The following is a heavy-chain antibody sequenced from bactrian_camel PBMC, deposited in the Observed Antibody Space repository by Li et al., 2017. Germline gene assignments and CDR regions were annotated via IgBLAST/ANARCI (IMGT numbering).Heavy chain of an antibody. J-gene: IGHJ4*01. D-gene: IGHD6*01. CDR3: AEGRGSRGEHCYSLNY. Sequence: VQLVESGGGSVQIGGSLRLSCAASGRLRCMGWFRQAPGKERERVALIYTGAASTYYADSVKARFTISRDSAKNTVYLQMNNLQPEDTATYYCAEGRGSRGEHCYSLNYWGQGTQVTVS. CDR1: GRLRC. V-gene: IGHV3S54*01. CDR2: IYTGAAST.